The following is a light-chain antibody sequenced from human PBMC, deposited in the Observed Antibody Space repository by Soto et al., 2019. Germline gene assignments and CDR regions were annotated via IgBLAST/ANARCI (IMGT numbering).Light chain of an antibody. CDR2: AAS. V-gene: IGKV1D-12*01. J-gene: IGKJ1*01. CDR1: QAISTW. Sequence: DIQMTQSPSSVSASVGDRVTITCRASQAISTWLAWYQQKPGKAPKLLIYAASNLQTGVPSRFSGSGSGTDFTLTISSLQPEEFATYYCQQPNSFPRTFGQGTKGEIK. CDR3: QQPNSFPRT.